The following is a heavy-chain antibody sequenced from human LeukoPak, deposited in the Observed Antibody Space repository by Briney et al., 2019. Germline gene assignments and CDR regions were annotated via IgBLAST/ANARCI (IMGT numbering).Heavy chain of an antibody. J-gene: IGHJ4*02. D-gene: IGHD3-16*02. CDR2: IYYSGST. V-gene: IGHV4-59*08. Sequence: SETLSLTCTVSGGSISPFYWSWIRQPPGKGLEWIAYIYYSGSTAYNPSLKSRITISRDTSKNQFSLKLSSVTAADTGVYYCARHIAENYFDFWGQGTLVTVSS. CDR1: GGSISPFY. CDR3: ARHIAENYFDF.